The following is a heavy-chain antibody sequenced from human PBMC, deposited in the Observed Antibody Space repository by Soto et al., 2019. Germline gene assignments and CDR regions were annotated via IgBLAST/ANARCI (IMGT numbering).Heavy chain of an antibody. CDR2: ISGYNGNT. CDR3: ARPTDLYYYAMDV. Sequence: QVQLVQSGADVKKPGASVKVSCKASGYTFTSFGINWVRQAPGQGLEWMGWISGYNGNTNYAQNLQDRVTMTRDTSPSTAYMELRSLRSDDTAVYYCARPTDLYYYAMDVWGQGTTVTVSS. V-gene: IGHV1-18*01. CDR1: GYTFTSFG. J-gene: IGHJ6*02.